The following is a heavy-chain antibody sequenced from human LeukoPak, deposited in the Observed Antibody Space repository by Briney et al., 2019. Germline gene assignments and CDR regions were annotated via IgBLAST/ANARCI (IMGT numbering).Heavy chain of an antibody. V-gene: IGHV4-39*07. CDR1: GGSISSSSYY. CDR2: IYYSGST. CDR3: VRHVGYYYDSSGYFDY. D-gene: IGHD3-22*01. Sequence: SETLSLTCTVSGGSISSSSYYWGWIRQPPGKGLEWIGSIYYSGSTYYNPSLKSRVTISVDTSKNQFSLKLSSVTAADTAVYYCVRHVGYYYDSSGYFDYWGQGTLVTVTS. J-gene: IGHJ4*02.